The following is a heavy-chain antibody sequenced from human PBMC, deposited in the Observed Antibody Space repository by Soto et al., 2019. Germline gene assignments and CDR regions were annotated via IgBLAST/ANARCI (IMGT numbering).Heavy chain of an antibody. CDR3: ARDPFYYGSGSYSHYYYYGMDV. CDR1: GGTFSSYT. D-gene: IGHD3-10*01. J-gene: IGHJ6*02. Sequence: QVQLVQSGAEVKKPGSSVKVSCKASGGTFSSYTISWVRQAPGQGLEWMGRIIPILGIANYAQKFQGRVTITAEKSTSTAYMELSSLRSEDTAVYYCARDPFYYGSGSYSHYYYYGMDVWGQGTTVTVSS. CDR2: IIPILGIA. V-gene: IGHV1-69*08.